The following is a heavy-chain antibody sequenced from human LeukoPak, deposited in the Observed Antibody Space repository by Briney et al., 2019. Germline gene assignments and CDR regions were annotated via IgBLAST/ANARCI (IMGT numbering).Heavy chain of an antibody. Sequence: SETLSLTCAVSGVSISSSEWWIWVRQPPEQGLEWIGEIHRAGRTRYNPSLKSRVTISMDYSKNQFSLKLTCVTAADTAIYYCGKTDIYFNPIDYWGPGSLVTVSS. V-gene: IGHV4-4*02. CDR1: GVSISSSEW. J-gene: IGHJ4*02. D-gene: IGHD3-9*01. CDR3: GKTDIYFNPIDY. CDR2: IHRAGRT.